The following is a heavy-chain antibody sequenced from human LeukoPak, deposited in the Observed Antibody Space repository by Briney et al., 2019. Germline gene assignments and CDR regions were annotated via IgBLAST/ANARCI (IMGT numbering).Heavy chain of an antibody. V-gene: IGHV3-7*05. D-gene: IGHD3-16*01. J-gene: IGHJ4*02. CDR1: GFTFTSFW. Sequence: GGSLRLSCEVSGFTFTSFWMNWVRQAPGKGLEWVANINRDGSEKYYVDSVKGRFTISRDNAKNSVFLQMNSLRGEDTAVYYCARDATPPGIIFDSWGQGSLVTVSS. CDR3: ARDATPPGIIFDS. CDR2: INRDGSEK.